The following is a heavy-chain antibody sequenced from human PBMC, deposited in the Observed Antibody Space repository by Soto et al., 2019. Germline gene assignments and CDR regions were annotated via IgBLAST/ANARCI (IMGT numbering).Heavy chain of an antibody. V-gene: IGHV1-2*04. Sequence: GASVKVSCKASGYTFTGYYMHWVRQAPGQGLEWMGWINPNSGGTNYAQKFQGWVTMTRDTSISTAYMELSRLRSDDTAVYYCARDIEAAAGTWPYYYHGMDVWGQGTTVTVSS. CDR2: INPNSGGT. CDR3: ARDIEAAAGTWPYYYHGMDV. CDR1: GYTFTGYY. D-gene: IGHD6-13*01. J-gene: IGHJ6*02.